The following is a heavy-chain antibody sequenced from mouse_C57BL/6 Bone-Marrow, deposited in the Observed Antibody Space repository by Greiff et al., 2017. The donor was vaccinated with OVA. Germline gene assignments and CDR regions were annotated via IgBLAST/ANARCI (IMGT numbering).Heavy chain of an antibody. D-gene: IGHD2-2*01. Sequence: QFQLQPPGAELVKPGASVKVSCKASGYTFTSYWMPWVKQRPGQGLEWIGRIHPSDSDTNYNQKFKGKATLTVDKTSSVSYMKLSSLTSEDSTVYYCAMGGYGYAMDYWGQGTSVTVSS. J-gene: IGHJ4*01. CDR2: IHPSDSDT. CDR3: AMGGYGYAMDY. CDR1: GYTFTSYW. V-gene: IGHV1-74*01.